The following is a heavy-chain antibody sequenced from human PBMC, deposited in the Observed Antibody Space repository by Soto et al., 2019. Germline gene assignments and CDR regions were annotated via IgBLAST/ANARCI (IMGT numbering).Heavy chain of an antibody. J-gene: IGHJ6*02. D-gene: IGHD4-17*01. CDR1: GGSFSSGDYY. V-gene: IGHV4-30-4*01. CDR3: ARIHFGDEPSYYYYGMDV. Sequence: QVQLQESGPGVVKPSQPLSLTCTVSGGSFSSGDYYWSWVRQPPGKGLEWIGYSYYTVSTFNNPSLKSRVSISIDTSKTQFSLKLSSVTAADTAVYYCARIHFGDEPSYYYYGMDVWGQGTTVTVSS. CDR2: SYYTVST.